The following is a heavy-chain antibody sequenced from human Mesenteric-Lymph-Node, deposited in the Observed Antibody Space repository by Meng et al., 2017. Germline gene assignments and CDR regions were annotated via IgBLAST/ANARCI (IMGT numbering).Heavy chain of an antibody. CDR1: GFTFSSYD. CDR3: ARGEGYIGWYL. D-gene: IGHD6-19*01. J-gene: IGHJ4*02. V-gene: IGHV3-13*01. Sequence: GESLKISCAASGFTFSSYDFHWVRQATGQGLEWVSAIGAGYDTYYPDSVKGRFTISRDNTENSLHLQLNSLKVEDTAVYYCARGEGYIGWYLGGQGTLVTVSS. CDR2: IGAGYDT.